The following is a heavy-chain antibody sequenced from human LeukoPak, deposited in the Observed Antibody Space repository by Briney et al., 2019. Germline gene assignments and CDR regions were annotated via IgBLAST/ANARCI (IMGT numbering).Heavy chain of an antibody. V-gene: IGHV4-39*01. CDR3: ARCTGEGFFDF. D-gene: IGHD3-16*01. CDR2: IYYTGST. J-gene: IGHJ4*02. Sequence: KPSETLSLTCTVSGGSISSSSHYWGWIRQPPGKGLEWIGSIYYTGSTYSNPSLKSRVTVSIDTSKNQFSLRLSSLTAADTAVYFCARCTGEGFFDFWGQGTLVTVSS. CDR1: GGSISSSSHY.